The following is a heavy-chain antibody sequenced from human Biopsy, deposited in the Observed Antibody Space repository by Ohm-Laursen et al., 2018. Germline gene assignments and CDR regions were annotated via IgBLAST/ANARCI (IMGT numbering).Heavy chain of an antibody. CDR2: IIPMFGTA. D-gene: IGHD1-26*01. J-gene: IGHJ4*02. Sequence: SVKVSCKASGYSFTSYYMHWVRQAPGQGLEWMGGIIPMFGTANYAQLFQGRVTISADESTSTSYMELSSLTTEDTAIYYCARGPHSGSHSCFDYWGRGTLVTVSS. CDR3: ARGPHSGSHSCFDY. CDR1: GYSFTSYY. V-gene: IGHV1-69*13.